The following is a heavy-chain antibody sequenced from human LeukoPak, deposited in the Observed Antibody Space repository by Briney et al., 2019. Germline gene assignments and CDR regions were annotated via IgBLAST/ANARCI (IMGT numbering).Heavy chain of an antibody. Sequence: SVTLSLTCAVYGGSFSGYYWSWIRQPPGKGLEWIGEINHSGSTNYNPSLKSRVTISVDTSKNQFSLKLSSVTAADTAVYYCADSSSSLRFDSWGQGTLVTVSS. CDR2: INHSGST. J-gene: IGHJ5*01. CDR1: GGSFSGYY. V-gene: IGHV4-34*01. D-gene: IGHD6-6*01. CDR3: ADSSSSLRFDS.